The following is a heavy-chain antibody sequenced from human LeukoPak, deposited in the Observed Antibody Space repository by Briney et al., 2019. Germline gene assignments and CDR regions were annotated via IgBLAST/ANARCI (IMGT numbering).Heavy chain of an antibody. D-gene: IGHD3-10*02. Sequence: QPGGSLRLSCAASGFTFSSYEMNWVRQAPGKGLEWVSYISSSGSTIYYADSVKGRFTISRDNAKNSLYLQMDSLRAEDTAVYYCAELGITMIGGVWGKGTTVTISS. CDR3: AELGITMIGGV. CDR1: GFTFSSYE. CDR2: ISSSGSTI. V-gene: IGHV3-48*03. J-gene: IGHJ6*04.